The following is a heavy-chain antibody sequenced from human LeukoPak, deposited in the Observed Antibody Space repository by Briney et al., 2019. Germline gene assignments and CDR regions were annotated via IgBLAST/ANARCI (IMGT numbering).Heavy chain of an antibody. CDR2: IYTSGST. Sequence: SETLSLTCTVSGGSISSYYWSWIRQPPGKGLGSIGYIYTSGSTNYSPSLKSRVTISVDTSKNQFSLKLSSVTAADTAVYYCARHRSGSLLFLHMDVWGKGTTLTVSS. CDR3: ARHRSGSLLFLHMDV. CDR1: GGSISSYY. V-gene: IGHV4-4*09. J-gene: IGHJ6*03. D-gene: IGHD3-10*01.